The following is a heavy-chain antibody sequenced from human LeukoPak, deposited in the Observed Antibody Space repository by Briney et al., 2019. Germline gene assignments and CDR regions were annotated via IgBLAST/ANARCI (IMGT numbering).Heavy chain of an antibody. CDR2: ISHSGST. V-gene: IGHV4-59*01. Sequence: SETLSLTCNVSGGSMRNYYWSWIRQPPGKGLEWIGYISHSGSTKYNPSLKSRVTISVDTSKNQFSLKVRSVTAADTAVYYCARGIAAAGRSFDPWGQGTLVTVSS. J-gene: IGHJ5*02. CDR1: GGSMRNYY. CDR3: ARGIAAAGRSFDP. D-gene: IGHD6-13*01.